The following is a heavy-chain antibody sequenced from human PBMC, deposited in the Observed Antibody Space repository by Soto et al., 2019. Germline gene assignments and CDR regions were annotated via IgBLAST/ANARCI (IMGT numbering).Heavy chain of an antibody. CDR2: ISGSGGST. J-gene: IGHJ4*02. Sequence: GGSLRLSCAASGFTFSSYAMSWVRQAPGKGLEWVSAISGSGGSTYYADCVKGRFTISRDNSKNTLYLQMNSVRAEDTAVYYCAKLPSGIRLKTFDYWGQGTLVTVSS. CDR3: AKLPSGIRLKTFDY. V-gene: IGHV3-23*01. D-gene: IGHD6-13*01. CDR1: GFTFSSYA.